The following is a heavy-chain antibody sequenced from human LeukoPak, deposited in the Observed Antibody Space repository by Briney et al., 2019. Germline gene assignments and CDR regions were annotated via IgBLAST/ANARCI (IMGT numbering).Heavy chain of an antibody. J-gene: IGHJ5*02. Sequence: ASVKVSCKASGYTFTGYYMQWVRQAPGQGLEWMGWINPNSGGTNSAQKLQGRVTMTTDTSTSTAYMELRSLRSDDTAVYYCARDLAARPNWFDPWGQGTLVTVSS. D-gene: IGHD6-6*01. CDR1: GYTFTGYY. V-gene: IGHV1-2*02. CDR2: INPNSGGT. CDR3: ARDLAARPNWFDP.